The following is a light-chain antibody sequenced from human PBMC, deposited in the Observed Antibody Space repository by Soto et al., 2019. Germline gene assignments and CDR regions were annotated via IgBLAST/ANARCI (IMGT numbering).Light chain of an antibody. V-gene: IGKV3-11*01. CDR2: DAS. CDR1: QRVSSY. Sequence: EIVLTQSPATLSLSPGERATLSCRASQRVSSYLAWYQQKPGQAPRLLIYDASNRATGIPARFSGSGSGTDCPLTISSLEPEDCAVYYCQQRSNWPPYTFGQGTKLEIK. CDR3: QQRSNWPPYT. J-gene: IGKJ2*01.